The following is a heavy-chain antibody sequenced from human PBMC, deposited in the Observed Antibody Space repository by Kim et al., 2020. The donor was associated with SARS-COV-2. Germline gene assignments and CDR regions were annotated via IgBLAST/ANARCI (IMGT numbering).Heavy chain of an antibody. CDR3: ARDSSSSSYYYGMDV. V-gene: IGHV1-69*01. D-gene: IGHD6-6*01. Sequence: QKFQGRVTITADESTSTAYMELSSLRSEDTAVYYCARDSSSSSYYYGMDVWGQGTTVTVSS. J-gene: IGHJ6*02.